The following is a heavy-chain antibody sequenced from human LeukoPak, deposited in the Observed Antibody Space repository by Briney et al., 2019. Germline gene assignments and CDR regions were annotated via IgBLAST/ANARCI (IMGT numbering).Heavy chain of an antibody. D-gene: IGHD4-23*01. CDR3: ARDTGTVVDY. CDR2: IYYSGST. V-gene: IGHV4-59*01. Sequence: SETQSLTCTVSGGSISTYYWSWIRQPPGKGLEWIGYIYYSGSTNYNPSLKSRVTTSVDTSKNQFSLKLSSVTAADTAVYYCARDTGTVVDYWGQGTLVTVSS. J-gene: IGHJ4*02. CDR1: GGSISTYY.